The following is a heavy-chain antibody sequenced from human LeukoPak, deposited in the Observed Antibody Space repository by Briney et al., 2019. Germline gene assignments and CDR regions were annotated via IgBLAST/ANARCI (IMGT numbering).Heavy chain of an antibody. CDR1: GFTFSSYS. CDR3: ARDWRYYGSGTSNAYFDY. V-gene: IGHV3-21*01. CDR2: ISSSSSYI. J-gene: IGHJ4*02. D-gene: IGHD3-10*01. Sequence: GGSLRLSCAASGFTFSSYSMNWVRQAPGKGLDWVSSISSSSSYIYYADSVKGRFTISRDNAKNSLYLQMNSLRAEDTAVYYCARDWRYYGSGTSNAYFDYWGQGTLVTVSS.